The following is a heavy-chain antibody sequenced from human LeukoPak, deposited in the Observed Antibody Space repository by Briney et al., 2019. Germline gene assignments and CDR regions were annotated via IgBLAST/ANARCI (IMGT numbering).Heavy chain of an antibody. CDR3: ARKNPTALRNNWFDP. CDR2: IYPGDSDT. Sequence: TSGESLKTSCKGSGYSFISYWIGWVRQMPGKGLEWMGIIYPGDSDTRYSPSFQGQVTISTDKSISTAYLQWSSLKASDTAIYYCARKNPTALRNNWFDPWGQGTLVTVSS. D-gene: IGHD5-18*01. CDR1: GYSFISYW. V-gene: IGHV5-51*01. J-gene: IGHJ5*02.